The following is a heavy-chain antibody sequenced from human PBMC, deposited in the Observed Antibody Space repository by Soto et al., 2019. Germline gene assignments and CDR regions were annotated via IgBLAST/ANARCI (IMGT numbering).Heavy chain of an antibody. CDR1: GFTFSTYA. V-gene: IGHV3-23*01. D-gene: IGHD2-2*01. CDR3: VPLCRYCSATTPS. CDR2: ISGNGGDYT. Sequence: PGGSLRLSSAASGFTFSTYAMSWVRQAPRKGLEWVSAISGNGGDYTYYADSVKGRFTISRDNSKNTLYLQMNSLRAEDTAVYYCVPLCRYCSATTPSWGQGTLVTVSS. J-gene: IGHJ4*02.